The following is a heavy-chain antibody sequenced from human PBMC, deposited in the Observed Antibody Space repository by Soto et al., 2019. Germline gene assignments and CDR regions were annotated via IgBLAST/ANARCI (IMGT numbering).Heavy chain of an antibody. J-gene: IGHJ4*02. CDR3: ARETVIIANFFDY. CDR2: IYYSGST. V-gene: IGHV4-31*03. Sequence: QVQLQESGPGLVKPSQTLSLTCTVSGGSISSGGYYWSWIRQHPGTGLEWIGYIYYSGSTYYNPSLKSRVTISADTSKNQFSLKLSSVTASDTAVYYCARETVIIANFFDYWGQGTLVTVSS. D-gene: IGHD3-10*01. CDR1: GGSISSGGYY.